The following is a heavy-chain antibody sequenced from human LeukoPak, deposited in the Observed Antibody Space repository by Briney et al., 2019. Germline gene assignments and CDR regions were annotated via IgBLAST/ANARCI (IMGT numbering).Heavy chain of an antibody. CDR3: TWSGLKIES. Sequence: GGSLRLSCAASGFTFNSGWKSWVRQAPGKGLEWVAQIKTETDGGTTDYAAPVKGRFTISRDGSKNMVFLQMNSLKTDDTALYYCTWSGLKIESWGQGTLVTVSS. CDR1: GFTFNSGW. J-gene: IGHJ4*02. D-gene: IGHD3-3*01. V-gene: IGHV3-15*01. CDR2: IKTETDGGTT.